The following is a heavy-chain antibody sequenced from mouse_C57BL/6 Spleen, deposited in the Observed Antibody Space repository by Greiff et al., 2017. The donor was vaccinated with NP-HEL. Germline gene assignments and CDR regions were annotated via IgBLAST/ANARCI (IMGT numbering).Heavy chain of an antibody. CDR2: ISSGGSYT. Sequence: EVQLVESGGDLVKPGGSLKLSCAASGFTFSSYGMSWVRQTPDKRLEWVATISSGGSYTYYPDSVKGRFTISRDNAKNTLYLQMSSLKSEDTAMYYCARQGELGTSPYWGQGTLVTVSA. D-gene: IGHD4-1*01. CDR3: ARQGELGTSPY. V-gene: IGHV5-6*01. J-gene: IGHJ3*01. CDR1: GFTFSSYG.